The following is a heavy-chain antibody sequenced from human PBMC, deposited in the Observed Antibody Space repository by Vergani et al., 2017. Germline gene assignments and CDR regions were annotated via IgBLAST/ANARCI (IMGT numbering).Heavy chain of an antibody. CDR1: GGTFSSYT. Sequence: QVQLVQSGAEVKKPGSSVKVSCKASGGTFSSYTISWVRQAPGQGLECMGRIIPILGIANYAQKFQGRVTITADKSTSTAYMELSSLRSEDTAVYYCARDRYGYSFDYWGQGTLVTVSS. CDR2: IIPILGIA. J-gene: IGHJ4*02. D-gene: IGHD4-17*01. CDR3: ARDRYGYSFDY. V-gene: IGHV1-69*08.